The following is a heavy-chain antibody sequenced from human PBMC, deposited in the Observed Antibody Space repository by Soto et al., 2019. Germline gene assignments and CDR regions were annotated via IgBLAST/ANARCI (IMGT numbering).Heavy chain of an antibody. Sequence: GGPLRLDCAAGGVSCSRFAMSCVRQAPGKGLEWVSTLSGSGGITYYADSVKGRFTISRDNSKNTLYLQMNSLRAEDTAVYYCAKGLRYLENWGQGTLVTVSS. CDR2: LSGSGGIT. CDR1: GVSCSRFA. J-gene: IGHJ4*02. D-gene: IGHD3-9*01. CDR3: AKGLRYLEN. V-gene: IGHV3-23*01.